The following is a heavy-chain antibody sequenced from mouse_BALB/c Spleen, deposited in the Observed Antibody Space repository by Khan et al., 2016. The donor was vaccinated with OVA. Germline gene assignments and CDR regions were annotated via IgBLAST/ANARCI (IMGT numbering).Heavy chain of an antibody. CDR2: IAPGSGST. V-gene: IGHV1S41*01. D-gene: IGHD1-1*01. CDR3: ARENNYGSTCYARDY. Sequence: DLVKPGASVKLSCKASGYTFTSYWINWIRQRPGQGLEWIGRIAPGSGSTYYNEMFKGKATLTVDTSSSTAYIQLSSLSSEDSAVYIGARENNYGSTCYARDYWGKGTSGTGSS. J-gene: IGHJ4*01. CDR1: GYTFTSYW.